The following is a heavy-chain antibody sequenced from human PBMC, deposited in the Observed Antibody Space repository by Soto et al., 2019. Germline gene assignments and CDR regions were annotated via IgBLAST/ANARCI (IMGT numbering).Heavy chain of an antibody. CDR2: SHHSGST. J-gene: IGHJ5*02. V-gene: IGHV4-30-4*01. Sequence: QVQLQETGPGLVKPSETLSLTCTVSGGSISSGDYYWSWIRQSPGKGLEWIGYSHHSGSTYYNPSLKTRATMSVDSSRNQFSLKLTSVTAADTAVYYCAREYNKIGYRRLDPWGQGTLVTVSS. CDR1: GGSISSGDYY. CDR3: AREYNKIGYRRLDP. D-gene: IGHD3-16*02.